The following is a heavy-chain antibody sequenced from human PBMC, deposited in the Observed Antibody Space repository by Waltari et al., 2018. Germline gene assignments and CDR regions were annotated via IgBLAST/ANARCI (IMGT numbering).Heavy chain of an antibody. J-gene: IGHJ6*02. CDR1: GGSFSGYY. Sequence: QVQLQQWGAGLLKPSETLSLTCAVYGGSFSGYYWSWIRQPPGKGLEWIGEINHSGSTNYNPSLQSRVTISVDTSKNQFSLKLSSVTAADTAVYYCARVGYSSGWYAGMDVWGQGTTVTVSS. D-gene: IGHD6-19*01. CDR3: ARVGYSSGWYAGMDV. V-gene: IGHV4-34*01. CDR2: INHSGST.